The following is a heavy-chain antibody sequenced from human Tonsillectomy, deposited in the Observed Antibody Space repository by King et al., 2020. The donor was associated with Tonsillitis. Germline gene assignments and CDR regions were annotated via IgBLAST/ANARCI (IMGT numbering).Heavy chain of an antibody. CDR3: AGGGLHDSSGYYSIGGFDP. V-gene: IGHV1-69*01. J-gene: IGHJ5*02. CDR1: GGTFSSYA. D-gene: IGHD3-22*01. Sequence: VQLVESGAEVKKPGSSVKVSCKASGGTFSSYAISWVRQAPGQGLEWMGGIIPIFGIANYAQKFQGGVTITADESTSTDYMELSSLRSEDTAVYYCAGGGLHDSSGYYSIGGFDPWGQGTLVTVSS. CDR2: IIPIFGIA.